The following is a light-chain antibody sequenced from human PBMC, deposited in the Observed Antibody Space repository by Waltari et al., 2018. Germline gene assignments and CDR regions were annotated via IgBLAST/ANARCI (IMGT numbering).Light chain of an antibody. CDR3: QHRDNWLFT. Sequence: EIVLTQSPVTMSLSPGERATLSCRASQTVGTHLAWYHHKPGQAPRLLIYNASLRASGIPARFSGSGSGTDFTLTISHLEPEDFAFYYCQHRDNWLFTFGPGTKVEVK. CDR2: NAS. J-gene: IGKJ3*01. V-gene: IGKV3-11*01. CDR1: QTVGTH.